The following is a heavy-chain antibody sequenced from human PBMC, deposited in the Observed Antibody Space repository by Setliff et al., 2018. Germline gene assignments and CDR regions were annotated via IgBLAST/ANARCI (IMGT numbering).Heavy chain of an antibody. J-gene: IGHJ4*02. CDR2: INHSGST. V-gene: IGHV4-34*01. CDR3: ARTPDGFLGDGYNLNTLGYFDS. CDR1: GGSFSGYY. D-gene: IGHD3-3*01. Sequence: SETLSLTCAVYGGSFSGYYWSWIRQPPGKGLEWIGEINHSGSTNYNPSLKSRVTISVNTSKNQFSLKLSSVTAADTAVYYCARTPDGFLGDGYNLNTLGYFDSWGQGTLVTVSS.